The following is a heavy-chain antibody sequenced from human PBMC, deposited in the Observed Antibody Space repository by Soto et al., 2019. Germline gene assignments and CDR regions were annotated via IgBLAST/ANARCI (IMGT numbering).Heavy chain of an antibody. J-gene: IGHJ6*02. V-gene: IGHV3-53*01. CDR1: GGSGSTND. CDR2: IYNDGKT. D-gene: IGHD3-10*01. CDR3: VRPLPSGQNYGMDV. Sequence: GWFMRLSSAATGGSGSTNDLSWVRQATGKGLEWVSVIYNDGKTYYEDSVKGRFTISRDASKKTLHLQMDSLRDEDTAVYYCVRPLPSGQNYGMDVWGQGTTVTVSS.